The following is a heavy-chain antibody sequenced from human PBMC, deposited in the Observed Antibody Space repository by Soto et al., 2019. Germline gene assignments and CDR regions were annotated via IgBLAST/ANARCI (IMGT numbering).Heavy chain of an antibody. CDR3: ARGGGYCSGGSCYGYYYYGMDV. D-gene: IGHD2-15*01. CDR1: GGTFSSYA. CDR2: IIPIFGTA. Sequence: GASVKVSCKASGGTFSSYAISWARQAPGQGLEWMGGIIPIFGTANYAQKFQGRVTITADESTSTAYMELSSLRSEDTAVYYCARGGGYCSGGSCYGYYYYGMDVWGQGTTVTVSS. V-gene: IGHV1-69*13. J-gene: IGHJ6*02.